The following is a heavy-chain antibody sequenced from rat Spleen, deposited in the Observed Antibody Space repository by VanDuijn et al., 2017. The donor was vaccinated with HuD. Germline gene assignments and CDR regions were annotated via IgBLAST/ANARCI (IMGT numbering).Heavy chain of an antibody. J-gene: IGHJ2*01. CDR3: VREEFGVRN. D-gene: IGHD4-3*01. CDR2: INKDSSII. CDR1: GFNFNDHW. Sequence: EVKLVESGGGLVQPGRSLKLSCAASGFNFNDHWMGWVRQAPGKGLEWIAEINKDSSIIKYSPSLKDKLTISRDNAQNTLYLQMSNLGSEDTAIYYCVREEFGVRNWGQGVMVTVSS. V-gene: IGHV4-2*01.